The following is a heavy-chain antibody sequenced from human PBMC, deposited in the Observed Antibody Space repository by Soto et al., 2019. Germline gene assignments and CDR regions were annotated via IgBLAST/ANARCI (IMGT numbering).Heavy chain of an antibody. J-gene: IGHJ1*01. V-gene: IGHV3-49*04. CDR2: IRSKAYGATT. Sequence: PGGSLRLSCTASGFTFGDYAMGWVRQAPGKGLEWVGFIRSKAYGATTEYAASVKGRFTISRDDSKSIAYLQMNSLKTEDTAVYYCTRTLTNYGYAEYFLHWGQGALVTVS. CDR3: TRTLTNYGYAEYFLH. CDR1: GFTFGDYA. D-gene: IGHD4-17*01.